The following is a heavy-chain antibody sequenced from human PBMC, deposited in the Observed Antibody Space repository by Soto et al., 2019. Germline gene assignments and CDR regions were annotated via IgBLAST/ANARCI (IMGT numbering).Heavy chain of an antibody. V-gene: IGHV3-9*01. D-gene: IGHD5-12*01. CDR1: GFTFDDYA. CDR2: ISWNSGSI. Sequence: DVQLVESGGGLVQPGRSLRLSCAVSGFTFDDYAMHWVRQAPGEGLEWVSGISWNSGSIGYADSVKGRFTISRDNAKNSLYLHMNSLRSEDTDLYYWAKDMGYDLRPLGYFDYWGQGTLVTVSS. CDR3: AKDMGYDLRPLGYFDY. J-gene: IGHJ4*02.